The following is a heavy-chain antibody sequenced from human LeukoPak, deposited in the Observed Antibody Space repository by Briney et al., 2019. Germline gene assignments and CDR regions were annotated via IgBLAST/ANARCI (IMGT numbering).Heavy chain of an antibody. CDR3: AKEITRWLQPIFDY. D-gene: IGHD5-24*01. V-gene: IGHV3-23*01. CDR1: GFTFSSYS. Sequence: GGSLRLSCAASGFTFSSYSMNWVRQAPGKGLEWVSAISGSGGSTYYADSVKGRFTISRDNSKNTLYLQMNSLRAEDTAVYYCAKEITRWLQPIFDYWGQGTLVTVSS. CDR2: ISGSGGST. J-gene: IGHJ4*02.